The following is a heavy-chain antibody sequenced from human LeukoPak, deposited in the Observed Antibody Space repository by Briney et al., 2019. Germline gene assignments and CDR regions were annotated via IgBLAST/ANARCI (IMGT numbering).Heavy chain of an antibody. V-gene: IGHV5-51*01. D-gene: IGHD3-22*01. CDR2: IYPGDSDT. J-gene: IGHJ4*02. Sequence: GESLQISCKGSGYSFTSYWIGWVRQMPGKGLEWMEIIYPGDSDTRYSPSFQGQVTISADKSISTAYLQWSSLKASDTAMYYCARRPETDSSGYYYFDYWGQGTLVTVS. CDR1: GYSFTSYW. CDR3: ARRPETDSSGYYYFDY.